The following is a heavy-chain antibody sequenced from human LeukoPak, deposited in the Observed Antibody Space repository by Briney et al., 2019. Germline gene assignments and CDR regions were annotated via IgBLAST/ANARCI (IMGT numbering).Heavy chain of an antibody. CDR3: TRDTDYGSATNYFDS. CDR1: GFTFDDYA. Sequence: GASLRLSCAASGFTFDDYAMHWVRQAPGKGLEWVALISWEGHTTYYADSVRGRFTISRDNSKNSLYLQMNSLRTEDTAFYYCTRDTDYGSATNYFDSWGQGTLVSVSS. CDR2: ISWEGHTT. D-gene: IGHD3-10*01. J-gene: IGHJ4*02. V-gene: IGHV3-43*01.